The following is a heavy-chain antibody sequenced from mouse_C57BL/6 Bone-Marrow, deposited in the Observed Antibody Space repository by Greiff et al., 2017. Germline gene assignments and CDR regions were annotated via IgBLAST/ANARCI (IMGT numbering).Heavy chain of an antibody. CDR3: AREDYSNYGNAMDY. CDR1: GYSITSGYY. D-gene: IGHD2-5*01. J-gene: IGHJ4*01. Sequence: EVQLVESGPGLVKPSQSLSLTCSVTGYSITSGYYWNWIRQFPGNKLEWMGYISYDGSNNYNPSLKNRISITRDTSKNQFFLKLNSVTTEDTATYYCAREDYSNYGNAMDYWGQGTSVTVSS. CDR2: ISYDGSN. V-gene: IGHV3-6*01.